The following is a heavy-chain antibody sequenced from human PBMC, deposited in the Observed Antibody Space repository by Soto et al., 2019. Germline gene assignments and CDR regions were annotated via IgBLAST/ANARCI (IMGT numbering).Heavy chain of an antibody. CDR3: ARAQDLGELSLF. CDR2: ISSSSSTI. D-gene: IGHD3-16*02. V-gene: IGHV3-48*01. CDR1: GFTFSSFS. J-gene: IGHJ4*02. Sequence: GGSLRLSCAASGFTFSSFSMNWVRQAPGKGLEWVSYISSSSSTIYYADSVKGRFTISRDNAKNSLYLQMNSLRAEDTAVYYCARAQDLGELSLFWGQGTLVTVSS.